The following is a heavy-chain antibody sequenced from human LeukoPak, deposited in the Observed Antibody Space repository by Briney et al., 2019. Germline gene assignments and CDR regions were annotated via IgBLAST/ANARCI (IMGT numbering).Heavy chain of an antibody. Sequence: SETLSLTCTVSGGSISSSSYYWGWIRQPPGKGLEWIGSIYYSGSTYYNPSLKSRVTISVDTSKNQFSLKLSSVTAADTAVYYCASQDIVLMVYDYWGQGTLVTVSS. CDR2: IYYSGST. CDR3: ASQDIVLMVYDY. V-gene: IGHV4-39*01. J-gene: IGHJ4*02. D-gene: IGHD2-8*01. CDR1: GGSISSSSYY.